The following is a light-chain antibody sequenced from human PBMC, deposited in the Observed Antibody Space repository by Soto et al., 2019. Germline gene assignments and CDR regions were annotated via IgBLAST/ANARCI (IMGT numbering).Light chain of an antibody. CDR1: QSISGN. Sequence: EIVMTQSPATLSVSPGERATLSCRASQSISGNLAWYQQKPGQAPTLLIYGASTRATGIPARFSGSGSGTEFTLTISSLQSEDFAVYYCQQYNNWPLTFGGGTKVDIK. V-gene: IGKV3-15*01. J-gene: IGKJ4*01. CDR2: GAS. CDR3: QQYNNWPLT.